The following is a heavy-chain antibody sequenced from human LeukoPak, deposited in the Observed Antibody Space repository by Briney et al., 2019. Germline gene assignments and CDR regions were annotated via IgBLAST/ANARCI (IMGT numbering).Heavy chain of an antibody. D-gene: IGHD2-15*01. J-gene: IGHJ6*02. CDR1: GFTFSSYA. V-gene: IGHV3-23*01. CDR3: AKDPEDIVVVVADYYYYYGMDV. Sequence: GGSLRLSCAASGFTFSSYAMSWVRQAPGKGLEWVSAISGSGGSTYYADSVRGRFTISRDNSKNTLYLQMNSLRAEDTAVYYCAKDPEDIVVVVADYYYYYGMDVWGQGTTVTVSS. CDR2: ISGSGGST.